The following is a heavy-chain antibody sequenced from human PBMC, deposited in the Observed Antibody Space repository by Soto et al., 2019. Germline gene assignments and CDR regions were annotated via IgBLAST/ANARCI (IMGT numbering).Heavy chain of an antibody. CDR1: GFSFTNYW. Sequence: EVQLVESGGALVQPGGSLRLSCAASGFSFTNYWMKWVRQAPGKGLEWVANIKHDGTDTYYVDSVKGRFTISRDNARNALYLYMNSLRADDTAVYYGAAAYYYDSSGYYYGDDALDIWGQGTMVTVSS. CDR2: IKHDGTDT. CDR3: AAAYYYDSSGYYYGDDALDI. J-gene: IGHJ3*02. D-gene: IGHD3-22*01. V-gene: IGHV3-7*03.